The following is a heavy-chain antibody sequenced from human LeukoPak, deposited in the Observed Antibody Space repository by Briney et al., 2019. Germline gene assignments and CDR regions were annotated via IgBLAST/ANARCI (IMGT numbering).Heavy chain of an antibody. V-gene: IGHV4-39*07. D-gene: IGHD7-27*01. CDR2: IYYSGSS. CDR1: GGSMSSSSYY. CDR3: ASNTGTVFDY. J-gene: IGHJ4*02. Sequence: PSETLSLTCTVSGGSMSSSSYYWGWIRQHPGKGLEWIGSIYYSGSSYYNPSLKSRVTISVDTSKNQFSLKLSSVTAADTAVSYCASNTGTVFDYWGQGALVTVSS.